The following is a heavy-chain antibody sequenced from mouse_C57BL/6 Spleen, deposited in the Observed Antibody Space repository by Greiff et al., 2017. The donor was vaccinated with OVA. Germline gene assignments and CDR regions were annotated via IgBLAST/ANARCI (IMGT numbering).Heavy chain of an antibody. CDR2: INPYNGGT. CDR3: ARRGDDLYAMDY. Sequence: VQLKESGPVLVKPGASVKMSCKASGYTFTDYYMNWVKQSHGKSLEWIGVINPYNGGTSYNQKFKGKATLTVDKSSSTAYMELNSLTSEDSAVYYCARRGDDLYAMDYWGQGTSVTVSS. CDR1: GYTFTDYY. D-gene: IGHD2-3*01. V-gene: IGHV1-19*01. J-gene: IGHJ4*01.